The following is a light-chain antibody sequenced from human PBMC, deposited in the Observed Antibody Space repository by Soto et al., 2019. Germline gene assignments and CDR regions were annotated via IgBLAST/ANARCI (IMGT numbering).Light chain of an antibody. CDR1: SSDIGAGYD. CDR2: GNS. CDR3: QSYDSSLSVI. V-gene: IGLV1-40*01. J-gene: IGLJ2*01. Sequence: QSVLTQPPSVSGTPGQRVTISCTGSSSDIGAGYDVHWYRHLPGTAPKLLIYGNSNRPSGVPDRFSGSRSGTSASLAITGLQAEDEAEYYCQSYDSSLSVIFGGGTKLTAL.